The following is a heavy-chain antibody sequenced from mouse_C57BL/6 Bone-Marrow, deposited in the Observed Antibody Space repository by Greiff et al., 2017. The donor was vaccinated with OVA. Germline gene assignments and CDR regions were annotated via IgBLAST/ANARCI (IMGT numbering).Heavy chain of an antibody. V-gene: IGHV1-54*01. CDR2: INPGSGGT. Sequence: VKLMESGAELVRPGTSVKVSCKASGYAFTNYLIEWVKQRPGQGLEWIGVINPGSGGTNYNEKFKGKATLTADKSSSTAYMHLSSLTSEDSAVYFCARPYDYDAYAMDYWGQGTSVTVSS. CDR1: GYAFTNYL. J-gene: IGHJ4*01. CDR3: ARPYDYDAYAMDY. D-gene: IGHD2-4*01.